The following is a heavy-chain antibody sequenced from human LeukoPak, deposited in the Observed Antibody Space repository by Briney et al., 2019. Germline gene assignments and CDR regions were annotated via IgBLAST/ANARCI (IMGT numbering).Heavy chain of an antibody. CDR3: ARDYYYYGMDV. Sequence: PSETLSLTCTVSGGSISNYYWSWIRQPPGKGLEWIGHIYYSGSTNYNPSLMSRVTISVDTSKNQFSLKLSSVTAADTAVYYCARDYYYYGMDVWGQGTTVTVSS. V-gene: IGHV4-59*01. CDR1: GGSISNYY. CDR2: IYYSGST. J-gene: IGHJ6*02.